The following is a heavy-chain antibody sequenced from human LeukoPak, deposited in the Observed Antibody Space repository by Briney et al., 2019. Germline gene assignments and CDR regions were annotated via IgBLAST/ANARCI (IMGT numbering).Heavy chain of an antibody. J-gene: IGHJ5*02. CDR3: ARDRMDPNWFDP. D-gene: IGHD2-2*03. Sequence: SETLSLTCTVSSGSISSNYWSWIRQPAGKGLEWMGRIYTSGTPNYNPSLKSRVTMSLDTSKNQFSLKLSSVTASDTAVYYCARDRMDPNWFDPWGQGTLVTVSS. CDR1: SGSISSNY. CDR2: IYTSGTP. V-gene: IGHV4-4*07.